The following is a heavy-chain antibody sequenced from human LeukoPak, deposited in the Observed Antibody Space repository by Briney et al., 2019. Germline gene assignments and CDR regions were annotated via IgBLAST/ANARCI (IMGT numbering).Heavy chain of an antibody. Sequence: GGSLRLSCATSGFTFSSYAMSWVRQAPGKGLEWVSAISGSGGSTYCADSVKGRFTISRDNSKNTLYLQMNSLRAEDTAVYYCAKEGVWGSYRYNFDYWGQGTLVTVAS. V-gene: IGHV3-23*01. CDR1: GFTFSSYA. CDR2: ISGSGGST. J-gene: IGHJ4*02. CDR3: AKEGVWGSYRYNFDY. D-gene: IGHD3-16*02.